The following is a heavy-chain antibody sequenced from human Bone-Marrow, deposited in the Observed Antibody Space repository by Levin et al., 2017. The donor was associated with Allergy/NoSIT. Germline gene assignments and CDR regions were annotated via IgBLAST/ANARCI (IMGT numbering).Heavy chain of an antibody. Sequence: GGSLRLSCVGSGFSVSSNYMRWVRQAPGKGLEWVSVIFWGGSTYYSDSVKGRFTISRDSSKNTLYLQLEHLRAEDTAVYYCARDTDGGGYYATDDWGQGTLVTVSS. V-gene: IGHV3-53*01. CDR3: ARDTDGGGYYATDD. J-gene: IGHJ4*02. D-gene: IGHD1-26*01. CDR1: GFSVSSNY. CDR2: IFWGGST.